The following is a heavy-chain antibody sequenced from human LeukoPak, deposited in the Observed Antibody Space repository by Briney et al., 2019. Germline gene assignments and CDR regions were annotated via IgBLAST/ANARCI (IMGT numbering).Heavy chain of an antibody. V-gene: IGHV4-61*02. CDR2: FYTSGST. CDR3: ARLIVVVPAAIPGWFDP. Sequence: PSQTLSLTCTVSGGSISSGSYSWSWIRQPAGKGLEWIGRFYTSGSTNYNPSLKSRVTISVDTSKNQFSLKLSSVTAADTAVYYCARLIVVVPAAIPGWFDPWGQGTLVTVSS. CDR1: GGSISSGSYS. D-gene: IGHD2-2*01. J-gene: IGHJ5*02.